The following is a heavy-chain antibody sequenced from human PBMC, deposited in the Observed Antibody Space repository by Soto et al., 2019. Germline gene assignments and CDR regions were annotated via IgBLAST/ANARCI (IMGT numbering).Heavy chain of an antibody. CDR2: IYYSGST. CDR1: GDSITSGESY. CDR3: ARDFFDSSDYTTNWFDP. Sequence: PSETLSLTCTVSGDSITSGESYWSWIRQPPGKGMEWIGYIYYSGSTNYNPYLKSRVTISVDTSKNQYSLKLTSVTAADAALYYCARDFFDSSDYTTNWFDPWGQGTLVTVSS. J-gene: IGHJ5*02. D-gene: IGHD3-22*01. V-gene: IGHV4-30-4*01.